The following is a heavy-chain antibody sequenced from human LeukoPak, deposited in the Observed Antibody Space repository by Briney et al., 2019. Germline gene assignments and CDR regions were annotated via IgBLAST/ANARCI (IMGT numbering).Heavy chain of an antibody. CDR3: ARGLGVIIPNYFDY. Sequence: SETLSLTCTVSAGSISSYYWSWIRQPPGKGLEWIGYIYYSGSTNYNPSLTSRVTISVDTSKNQFSLKLSSVTAADTAVYYCARGLGVIIPNYFDYWGQGTLVTVSS. CDR1: AGSISSYY. CDR2: IYYSGST. J-gene: IGHJ4*02. D-gene: IGHD3-3*01. V-gene: IGHV4-59*01.